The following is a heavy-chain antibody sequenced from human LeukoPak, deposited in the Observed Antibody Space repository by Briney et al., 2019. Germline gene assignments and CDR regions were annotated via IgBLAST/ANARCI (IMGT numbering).Heavy chain of an antibody. V-gene: IGHV1-18*01. CDR2: ISAFNGKT. Sequence: ASVKVSCKASGYTFSSFGFAWVRQAPGQGLEWMGWISAFNGKTNYAQKFNGRVTMTIDTSTSTAYMELARLKSDDTAVYYCARDSGYYGSGSPSDAFDLWGQGTMVTVSS. CDR3: ARDSGYYGSGSPSDAFDL. D-gene: IGHD3-10*01. J-gene: IGHJ3*01. CDR1: GYTFSSFG.